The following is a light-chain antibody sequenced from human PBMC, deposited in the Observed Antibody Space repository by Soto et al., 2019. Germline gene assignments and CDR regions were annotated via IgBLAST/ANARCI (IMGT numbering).Light chain of an antibody. Sequence: EIVMTQSPATLSVSPGERATLSCRASQSVSSNLAWYQQKPGQAPRLLIYGPSTRATGIPARISGSGSGTEVTVNISSLQYGDSAVYYCRQFNSWPGTFGQGTTGEIK. CDR3: RQFNSWPGT. J-gene: IGKJ1*01. V-gene: IGKV3-15*01. CDR2: GPS. CDR1: QSVSSN.